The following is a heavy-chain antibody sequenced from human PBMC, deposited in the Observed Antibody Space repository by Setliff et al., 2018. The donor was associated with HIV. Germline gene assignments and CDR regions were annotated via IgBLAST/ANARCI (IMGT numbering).Heavy chain of an antibody. J-gene: IGHJ3*02. Sequence: LSLSCAASGFTFSTYPMYWVRQAPGKGLEWVAVISYDGTYIYYGDSVKGRFTISRDNAQNSLYLQMNSLRAEDTAVYYCARGHFSSSWYGYDAFDIWGQGTMVTVSS. CDR3: ARGHFSSSWYGYDAFDI. D-gene: IGHD6-13*01. CDR1: GFTFSTYP. CDR2: ISYDGTYI. V-gene: IGHV3-30*04.